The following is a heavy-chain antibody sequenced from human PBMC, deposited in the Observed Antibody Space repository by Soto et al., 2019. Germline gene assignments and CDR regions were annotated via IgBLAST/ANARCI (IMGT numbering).Heavy chain of an antibody. V-gene: IGHV4-4*02. CDR2: IHHGGST. Sequence: QVQLQESGPGLVQPSGTLSLTCAVSGGSISSGNWWAWVRQSPGKGLQWIGEIHHGGSTNYNPSLKSRVTISVDKSKNQFSPKLTSVTAADTADYYCARTSYYDSTGYYNMDVWGQGTTVTISS. CDR3: ARTSYYDSTGYYNMDV. J-gene: IGHJ6*02. D-gene: IGHD3-22*01. CDR1: GGSISSGNW.